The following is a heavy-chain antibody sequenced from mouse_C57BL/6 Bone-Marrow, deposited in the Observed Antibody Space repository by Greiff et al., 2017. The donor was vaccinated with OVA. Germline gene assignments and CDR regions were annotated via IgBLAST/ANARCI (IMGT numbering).Heavy chain of an antibody. CDR1: GFTFSDYG. V-gene: IGHV5-17*01. Sequence: EVHLVESGGGLVKPGGSLKLSCAASGFTFSDYGMHWVRQAPEKGLEWVAYISSGSSTIYYADTVKGRFTISRDNAKNTLFLQMTSLRSEDTAMYYCARGGDYEGAMDYWGQGTSVTVSS. J-gene: IGHJ4*01. CDR2: ISSGSSTI. D-gene: IGHD2-4*01. CDR3: ARGGDYEGAMDY.